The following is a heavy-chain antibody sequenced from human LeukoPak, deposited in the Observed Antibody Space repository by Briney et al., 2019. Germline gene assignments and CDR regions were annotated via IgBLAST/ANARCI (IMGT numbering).Heavy chain of an antibody. Sequence: ASVKVSCKASGYTFTAYYMHWVRQAPGQGLEWMGWINPNSGVTNYAQKFQGGVTMTTDTSISTAYMELSRLRSDDTAVYYCARGGTGAFYFDYWGQGTLVTVSS. J-gene: IGHJ4*02. CDR2: INPNSGVT. D-gene: IGHD1-1*01. CDR3: ARGGTGAFYFDY. V-gene: IGHV1-2*02. CDR1: GYTFTAYY.